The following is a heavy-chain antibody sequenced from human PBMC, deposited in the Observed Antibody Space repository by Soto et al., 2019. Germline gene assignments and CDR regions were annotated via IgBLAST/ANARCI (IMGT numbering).Heavy chain of an antibody. J-gene: IGHJ4*02. CDR1: GFTFSSYS. D-gene: IGHD2-15*01. V-gene: IGHV3-48*01. CDR3: ARVPFDCSGGSCPFDY. CDR2: ISSSSSTI. Sequence: GGSLRLSCAASGFTFSSYSMNWVRQAPGKGLEWVSYISSSSSTIYYADSVKGRFTISGDNDKNSLYLQMNSLGAEDTAVYYCARVPFDCSGGSCPFDYWGQGTLVTVSS.